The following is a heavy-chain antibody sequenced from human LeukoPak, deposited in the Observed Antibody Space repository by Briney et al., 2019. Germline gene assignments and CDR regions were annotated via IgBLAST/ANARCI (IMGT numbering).Heavy chain of an antibody. V-gene: IGHV1-69*05. CDR3: ARAPGYSSGWQLFDY. CDR2: IIPIFGTA. D-gene: IGHD6-19*01. CDR1: GGTFSSYA. Sequence: SVKVSCKASGGTFSSYAISWVRQAPGRGLEWMGMIIPIFGTANYAQKFQGRVTITTDESTSTAYMELSSLRSEDTAVYYSARAPGYSSGWQLFDYWGQGTLVTVSS. J-gene: IGHJ4*02.